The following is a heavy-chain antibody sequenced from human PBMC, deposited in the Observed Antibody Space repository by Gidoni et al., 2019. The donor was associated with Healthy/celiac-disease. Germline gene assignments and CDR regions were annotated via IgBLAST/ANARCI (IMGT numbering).Heavy chain of an antibody. D-gene: IGHD4-17*01. V-gene: IGHV3-9*01. CDR1: GFTFDDYA. CDR2: ISWNRGSI. Sequence: EVQLVESGGGLVQPGRSLRLSCAASGFTFDDYAMHWVRQAPGKGLEWVSGISWNRGSIGYADSVKGRFTISRDNAKNSLYLQMNSLRAEDTALYYCAKESGDTLYFDYWGQGTLVTVSS. CDR3: AKESGDTLYFDY. J-gene: IGHJ4*02.